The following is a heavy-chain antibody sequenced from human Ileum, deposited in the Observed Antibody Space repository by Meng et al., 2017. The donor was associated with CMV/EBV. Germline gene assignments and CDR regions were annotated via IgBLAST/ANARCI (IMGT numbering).Heavy chain of an antibody. Sequence: GGSLRLSCVASGFIFDNFGMSWVRQAPGKGLEWVASISGHGWTYYVDSVKGRFSISRDTSKNIFYLQMHSLKADDTAVYYCARDRLNIRGGLASWGQGKLVNGAS. CDR1: GFIFDNFG. CDR3: ARDRLNIRGGLAS. CDR2: ISGHGWT. V-gene: IGHV3-23*01. D-gene: IGHD2/OR15-2a*01. J-gene: IGHJ4*02.